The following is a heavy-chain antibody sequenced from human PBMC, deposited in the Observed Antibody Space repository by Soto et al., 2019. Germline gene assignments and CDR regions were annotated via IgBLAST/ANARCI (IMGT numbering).Heavy chain of an antibody. Sequence: GGSLRLSCAASGFPFSSYAXGXVRQPPGKGLEWDSAISGGGGSTXYADSVKGRFTISRDNSKNTLYLQMNSLRAEDTAVYYCAKDAXXXXXSEIDYWGQGSLVTVSS. CDR3: AKDAXXXXXSEIDY. CDR2: ISGGGGST. V-gene: IGHV3-23*01. CDR1: GFPFSSYA. J-gene: IGHJ4*02.